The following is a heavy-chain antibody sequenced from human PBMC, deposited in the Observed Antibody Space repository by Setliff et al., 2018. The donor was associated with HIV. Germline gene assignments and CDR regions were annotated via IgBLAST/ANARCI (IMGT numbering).Heavy chain of an antibody. CDR3: ARVGYHGSGRYSFDY. CDR2: IHTSGRT. CDR1: GGSISSGSYY. Sequence: PSETLSLTCTVSGGSISSGSYYWSWIRQPAGKGLVWIGHIHTSGRTKYNPSLKSRVTISADTSKNQFSLNLSSVTAAETAVYYCARVGYHGSGRYSFDYWGQGTLVTVSS. J-gene: IGHJ4*02. V-gene: IGHV4-61*09. D-gene: IGHD3-10*01.